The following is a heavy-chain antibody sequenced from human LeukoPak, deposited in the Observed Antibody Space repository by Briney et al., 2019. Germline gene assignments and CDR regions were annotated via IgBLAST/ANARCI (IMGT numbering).Heavy chain of an antibody. CDR1: GGSISSYY. CDR2: IYYNGST. D-gene: IGHD5-24*01. Sequence: SETLSLTCTVSGGSISSYYWSWIRQPPGKGLEWIGYIYYNGSTNYNPSLKSRVTISVDTSKNQFSLKLSSVTAADTAVYYCARHRVATIMSIGYFDYWGQGTLVTVSS. V-gene: IGHV4-59*08. J-gene: IGHJ4*02. CDR3: ARHRVATIMSIGYFDY.